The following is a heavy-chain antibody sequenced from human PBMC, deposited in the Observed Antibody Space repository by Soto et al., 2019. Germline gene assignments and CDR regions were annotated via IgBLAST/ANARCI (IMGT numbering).Heavy chain of an antibody. D-gene: IGHD5-18*01. J-gene: IGHJ4*02. Sequence: QVQLVESGGGVVQPGRSLRLSCAASGFTFSSYDMHWVRQAPGKGLEWVAVIWYDGSNKYYADSVKGRFTISRDNSKNTLYLQMNSLRTEDTAVYYCARDSYGIYFDHWGQRTVVTVSS. CDR2: IWYDGSNK. CDR3: ARDSYGIYFDH. CDR1: GFTFSSYD. V-gene: IGHV3-33*01.